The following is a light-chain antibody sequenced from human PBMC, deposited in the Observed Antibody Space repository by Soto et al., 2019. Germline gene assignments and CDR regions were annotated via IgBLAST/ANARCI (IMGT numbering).Light chain of an antibody. CDR3: ASWDGSLNGPL. Sequence: QSVLTQPPSASATPGQRVTISCSGSISNIGSNLVNWYQQLPGTAPKLLIYSNSQRPSGVPDRFSGSKSGTSASLAISGLQSEDEAAYYCASWDGSLNGPLFGGGTQLTVL. V-gene: IGLV1-44*01. CDR1: ISNIGSNL. J-gene: IGLJ2*01. CDR2: SNS.